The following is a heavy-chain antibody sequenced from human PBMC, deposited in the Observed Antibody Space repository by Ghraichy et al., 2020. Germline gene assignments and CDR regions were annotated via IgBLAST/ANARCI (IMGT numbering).Heavy chain of an antibody. J-gene: IGHJ3*01. D-gene: IGHD3-3*01. CDR2: ISSDGKTQ. CDR3: ARDNTIFGFAMGASDL. V-gene: IGHV3-30*04. CDR1: EFTFAKFT. Sequence: GESLNISCTASEFTFAKFTMHWVRQAPGKGLEWVAVISSDGKTQYYADAVKGRFSVSRDNSQNSLFLQMNRLSAEDTALYFCARDNTIFGFAMGASDLWGQGTIVTVSS.